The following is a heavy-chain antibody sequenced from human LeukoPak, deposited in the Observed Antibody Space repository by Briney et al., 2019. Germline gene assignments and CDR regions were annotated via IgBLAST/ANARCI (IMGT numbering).Heavy chain of an antibody. CDR2: ISSSSSYI. CDR1: GFTFSSYS. Sequence: KSGGSLRLSCAASGFTFSSYSMNWVRQAPGKGLEWVSSISSSSSYIYYADSVKGRFTISRDNAKNSLYLQMNSLRAEDTAVYYCARARPLSHEYFQHWGQGTLVTVSS. V-gene: IGHV3-21*01. J-gene: IGHJ1*01. CDR3: ARARPLSHEYFQH.